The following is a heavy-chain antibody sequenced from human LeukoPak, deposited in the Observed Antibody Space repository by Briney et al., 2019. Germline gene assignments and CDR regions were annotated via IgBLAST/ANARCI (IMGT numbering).Heavy chain of an antibody. J-gene: IGHJ4*02. CDR2: IYPADSDT. V-gene: IGHV5-51*01. CDR1: GYIFTNYW. CDR3: ARQSRDGSKTRGYYFDS. Sequence: GESLKISCQVSGYIFTNYWIGWVRQMPGKGLESMGIIYPADSDTTYSPSFEGQVTISADKSIDTVYQQWSSLKASDTATYYCARQSRDGSKTRGYYFDSWGQGTLVTVSS. D-gene: IGHD3-10*01.